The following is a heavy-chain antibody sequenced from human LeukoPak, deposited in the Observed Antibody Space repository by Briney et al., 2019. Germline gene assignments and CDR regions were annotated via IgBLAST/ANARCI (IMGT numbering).Heavy chain of an antibody. CDR3: AREPSPSPYDILTGAQGGWFDP. CDR1: GFIFSSYS. J-gene: IGHJ5*02. D-gene: IGHD3-9*01. CDR2: ISSSSSYI. V-gene: IGHV3-21*01. Sequence: KPGGSLRLSCAASGFIFSSYSMNWVRQAPGKGLEWVSSISSSSSYIYYADSVKGRFTISRDNAKNSLYLQMNSLRAEDTAVYYCAREPSPSPYDILTGAQGGWFDPWGQGTLVTVSS.